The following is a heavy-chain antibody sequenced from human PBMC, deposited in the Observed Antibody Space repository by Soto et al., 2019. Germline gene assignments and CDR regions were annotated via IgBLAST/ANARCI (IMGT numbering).Heavy chain of an antibody. D-gene: IGHD3-10*02. Sequence: SQTLSLTCAISGDSVSSNSAAWDWIRQSPSRGLEWLGRTYYRSKWYNDYAVSVKSRITINPDTSKNQFSLQLNSVTPEDTAVYYCARSRGCSRNYYNGMDVWGQGTTLTVSS. J-gene: IGHJ6*02. CDR3: ARSRGCSRNYYNGMDV. CDR2: TYYRSKWYN. CDR1: GDSVSSNSAA. V-gene: IGHV6-1*01.